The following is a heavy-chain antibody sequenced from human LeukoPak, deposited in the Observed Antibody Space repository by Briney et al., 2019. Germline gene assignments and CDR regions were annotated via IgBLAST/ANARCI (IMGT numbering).Heavy chain of an antibody. V-gene: IGHV1-58*01. J-gene: IGHJ4*02. CDR3: ATPSSESSGYYLSRRYYFDY. Sequence: ASVKVSCKASGFTFTSSAVQWVRQARGQRLEWIGWIVVGSGNTNYAQKFQERVTITRDMSTSTAYMELSSLRSEDTAVYYCATPSSESSGYYLSRRYYFDYWGQGTLVTVSS. CDR2: IVVGSGNT. D-gene: IGHD3-22*01. CDR1: GFTFTSSA.